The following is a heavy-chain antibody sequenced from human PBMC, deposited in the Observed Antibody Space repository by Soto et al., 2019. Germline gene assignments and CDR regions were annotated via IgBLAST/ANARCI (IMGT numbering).Heavy chain of an antibody. V-gene: IGHV1-18*01. CDR2: INTYNGMT. D-gene: IGHD5-12*01. CDR3: AKSPRGEMATD. J-gene: IGHJ4*02. CDR1: GYTFINYH. Sequence: QVQLVQSGGEVKKPGASVTVSCKASGYTFINYHITWVRQAPGQGLEWMAWINTYNGMTDYAQRFQXXVTMTRDTSTSTAYMELRNLGSDDTAVYFCAKSPRGEMATDWGQGPLVTVSS.